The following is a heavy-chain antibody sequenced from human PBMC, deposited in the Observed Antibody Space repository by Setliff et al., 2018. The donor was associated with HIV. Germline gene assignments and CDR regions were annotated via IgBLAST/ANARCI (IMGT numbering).Heavy chain of an antibody. D-gene: IGHD4-4*01. J-gene: IGHJ4*02. Sequence: SVKVSCKPSGYTFTTYGLSWVRQAPGQGLEWMGGIIPIFGTANYAQKFQGRVTITTDESTSTAYMELSSLRSEDTAVYYCARVATVSHPGDYFDYWGQGTLVTVSS. CDR2: IIPIFGTA. CDR1: GYTFTTYG. V-gene: IGHV1-69*05. CDR3: ARVATVSHPGDYFDY.